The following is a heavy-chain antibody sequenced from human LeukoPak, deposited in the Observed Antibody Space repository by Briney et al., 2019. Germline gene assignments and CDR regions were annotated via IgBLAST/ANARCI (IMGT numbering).Heavy chain of an antibody. CDR1: GYTFTGYY. CDR3: ARAFTSLEWLAHQDYYFDY. V-gene: IGHV1-2*02. D-gene: IGHD6-19*01. Sequence: GASVKVSCKASGYTFTGYYMHWVRQAPGQGLEWMGWINPNSGGTNYAQKFQGRVTMTRDTSISTAYMELSRLRSDDTAVHYCARAFTSLEWLAHQDYYFDYWGQGTPVAVSS. CDR2: INPNSGGT. J-gene: IGHJ4*02.